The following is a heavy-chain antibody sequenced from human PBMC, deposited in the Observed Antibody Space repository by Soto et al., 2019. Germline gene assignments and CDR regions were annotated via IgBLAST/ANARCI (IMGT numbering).Heavy chain of an antibody. CDR1: GGSFSGYY. D-gene: IGHD4-17*01. CDR3: ARIHFGDDPSYYYYGRDV. CDR2: INHSGGT. Sequence: SETLSLTCAVYGGSFSGYYWSWIRQPPGKGLEWIGEINHSGGTNYNPSLKSPVTISVDTSKSQFSLKLSSVTAADTAVYYCARIHFGDDPSYYYYGRDVWAKGTTAPVS. J-gene: IGHJ6*04. V-gene: IGHV4-34*01.